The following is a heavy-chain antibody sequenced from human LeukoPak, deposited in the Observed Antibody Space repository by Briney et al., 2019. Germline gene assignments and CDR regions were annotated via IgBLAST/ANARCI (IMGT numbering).Heavy chain of an antibody. V-gene: IGHV3-11*01. CDR1: GFTFSDSF. D-gene: IGHD2-15*01. CDR3: AKGSSAVPATPLDF. CDR2: ISSRSTTI. Sequence: NPGGSLRLSCTASGFTFSDSFMSWIRQAPGKGLEWISYISSRSTTIYYADSVKGRFTISRDNAKNSLYLQINSLRVEDTAVFYCAKGSSAVPATPLDFWGQGTLVTVSS. J-gene: IGHJ4*02.